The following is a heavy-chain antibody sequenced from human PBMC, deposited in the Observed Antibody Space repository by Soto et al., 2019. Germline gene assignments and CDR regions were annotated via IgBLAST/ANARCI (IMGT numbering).Heavy chain of an antibody. D-gene: IGHD6-19*01. CDR2: ISGSGGST. V-gene: IGHV3-23*01. J-gene: IGHJ4*02. CDR3: AKDGKWLVRLCY. CDR1: GFTFSSYA. Sequence: EVQLLESGGGLVQPGGSLRLSCAASGFTFSSYAMSWVRQAPGKGLEWISAISGSGGSTYYADSVKGRFTISRDNSKNTQYLQMNSLRAEDTAVYYCAKDGKWLVRLCYWGQGTLVTVSS.